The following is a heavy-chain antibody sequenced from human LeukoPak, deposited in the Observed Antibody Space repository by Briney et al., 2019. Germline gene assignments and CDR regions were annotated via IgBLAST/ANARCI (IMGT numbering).Heavy chain of an antibody. J-gene: IGHJ6*02. Sequence: SETLSLTCAVYGGSFSGYYWSWIRQPPGKGLEWIGEINHSGSTNYNPSLKSRVTISVDTSKNQFSLKLSSVTAADMAVYYCARGFMGSYYYYGMDVWGQGTTVTVSS. V-gene: IGHV4-34*01. CDR1: GGSFSGYY. CDR3: ARGFMGSYYYYGMDV. CDR2: INHSGST. D-gene: IGHD1-26*01.